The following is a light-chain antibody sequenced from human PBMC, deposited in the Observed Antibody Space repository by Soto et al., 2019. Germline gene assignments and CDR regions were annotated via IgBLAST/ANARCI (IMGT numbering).Light chain of an antibody. CDR2: GAS. CDR3: QQYDSVPLT. J-gene: IGKJ4*01. CDR1: QSVSTSY. Sequence: EIVLTQSPGTLSLSPGERATLSCRASQSVSTSYLAWYQQKPGQAPRLLIYGASSRATGITDRFSGSGSGADFTLTISRLEPEDFAVYYCQQYDSVPLTFGGGTKVEIK. V-gene: IGKV3-20*01.